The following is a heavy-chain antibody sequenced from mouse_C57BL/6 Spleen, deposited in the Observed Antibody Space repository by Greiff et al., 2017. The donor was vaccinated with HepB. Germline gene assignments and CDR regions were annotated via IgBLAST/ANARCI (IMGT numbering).Heavy chain of an antibody. CDR1: GFNIKNTY. CDR3: ARRGNYGNYAFAY. J-gene: IGHJ3*01. V-gene: IGHV14-3*01. Sequence: EVQRVESVAELVRPGASVKLSCTASGFNIKNTYMHWVKQRPEQGLEWIGRIDPANGNTKYAPKFQGKATITADTSSNTAYLQLSSLTSEDTAIYYCARRGNYGNYAFAYWGQGTLVTVSA. CDR2: IDPANGNT. D-gene: IGHD2-1*01.